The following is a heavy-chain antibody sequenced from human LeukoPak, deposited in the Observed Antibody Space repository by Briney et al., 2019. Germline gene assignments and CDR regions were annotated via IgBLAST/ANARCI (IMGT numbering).Heavy chain of an antibody. V-gene: IGHV3-9*01. CDR3: ARLVVVSGLPRFDP. J-gene: IGHJ5*02. CDR2: ISWNSGSI. Sequence: QTGGSLRLSCAASGFTFDDYAMHWVRQAPGKGLEWVSGISWNSGSIGYADSVKGRFTISRDNAKNSLYLQMNSLRAEDTALYYCARLVVVSGLPRFDPWGQGTLVTVSS. CDR1: GFTFDDYA. D-gene: IGHD2-21*01.